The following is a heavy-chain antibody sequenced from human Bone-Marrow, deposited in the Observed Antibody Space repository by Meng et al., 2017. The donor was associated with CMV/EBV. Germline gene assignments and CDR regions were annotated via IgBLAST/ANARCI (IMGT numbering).Heavy chain of an antibody. CDR2: IIPIFGTA. D-gene: IGHD1-26*01. Sequence: SVKVSCQASGGTFSSYAISWVRQAPGQGLEWMGGIIPIFGTANYAQKFQGRVTITTDESTSTAYMELSSLRSEDTAVYYCAREVNWGGSYYYFDYWGQGTLVTVSS. J-gene: IGHJ4*02. CDR1: GGTFSSYA. V-gene: IGHV1-69*05. CDR3: AREVNWGGSYYYFDY.